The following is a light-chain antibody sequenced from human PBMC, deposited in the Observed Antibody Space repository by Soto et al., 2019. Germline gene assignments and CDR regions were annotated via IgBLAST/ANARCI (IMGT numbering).Light chain of an antibody. CDR1: QSISDY. Sequence: EVVLTQSPATLSLSPGEGAALSCRSSQSISDYLAWYQQKPGQAPRLLIYEASKRAPGIPPRFSGRGSGTDFTLTISSLETEDFAVYFCQQYGSSLLTFGPGTKVDIK. CDR2: EAS. CDR3: QQYGSSLLT. J-gene: IGKJ3*01. V-gene: IGKV3-11*01.